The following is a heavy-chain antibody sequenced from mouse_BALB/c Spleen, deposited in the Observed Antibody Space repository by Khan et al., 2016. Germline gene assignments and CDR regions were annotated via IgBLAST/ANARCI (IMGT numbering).Heavy chain of an antibody. CDR3: ARYDYDWYYYV. D-gene: IGHD2-4*01. Sequence: EVQLQESGPGLVKPSQSLSLTCTVTGYSITSDYAWNWIRQFPGNKLEWMGYISYSGYTIYNPSLKSRISITRDTSKNQFFLQLNSVTTSEQATYCCARYDYDWYYYVWGAGTTVTGAS. V-gene: IGHV3-2*02. CDR2: ISYSGYT. J-gene: IGHJ1*01. CDR1: GYSITSDYA.